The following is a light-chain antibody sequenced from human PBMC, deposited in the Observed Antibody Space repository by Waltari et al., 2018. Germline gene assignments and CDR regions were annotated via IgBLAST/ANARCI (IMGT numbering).Light chain of an antibody. Sequence: QSVVTQPPSRSGAPGQRVTIFCSGGSSNLGRNTVNWYQHVPGTAPKLLIYSNDQRPSGVPDRFSGSKSGTSASLAIGGLRPEDEADYYCAAWDDSLNAYVFGSGTRAAVL. CDR1: SSNLGRNT. V-gene: IGLV1-44*01. J-gene: IGLJ1*01. CDR2: SND. CDR3: AAWDDSLNAYV.